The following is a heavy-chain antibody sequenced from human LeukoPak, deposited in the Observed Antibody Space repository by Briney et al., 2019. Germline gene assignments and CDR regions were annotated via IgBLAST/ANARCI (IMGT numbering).Heavy chain of an antibody. V-gene: IGHV3-7*05. Sequence: GGALRLSCASSAFTLSNYWMCWVRQAPGKGLEWVANIKQDGMEKHYVHSAKGRCTISTDKAKNSLSLQMNCLRVEDTAVYYCARFLGVGSNWGRDCWGQGTLVTVSS. J-gene: IGHJ4*02. CDR3: ARFLGVGSNWGRDC. CDR1: AFTLSNYW. D-gene: IGHD7-27*01. CDR2: IKQDGMEK.